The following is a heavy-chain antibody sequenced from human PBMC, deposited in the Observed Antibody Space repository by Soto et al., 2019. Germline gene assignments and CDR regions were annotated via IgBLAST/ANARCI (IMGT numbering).Heavy chain of an antibody. Sequence: PGWSLRLSCAASGFTFSNAWMSWVRQAPGKGLEWVGLIKSKTDGGTTDYAAPVKGRFTISRDDSKNTLYLQMNSLKTEDTAVYYCTTDNSVTVAGMDVWGQGTTVTVSS. J-gene: IGHJ6*02. CDR3: TTDNSVTVAGMDV. V-gene: IGHV3-15*01. CDR1: GFTFSNAW. CDR2: IKSKTDGGTT. D-gene: IGHD3-16*01.